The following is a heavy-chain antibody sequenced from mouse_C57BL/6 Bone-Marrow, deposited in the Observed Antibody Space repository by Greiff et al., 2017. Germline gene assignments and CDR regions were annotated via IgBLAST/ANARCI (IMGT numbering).Heavy chain of an antibody. CDR2: INPGSGGT. CDR1: GYAFTNYL. V-gene: IGHV1-54*01. Sequence: VQLQQSGAELVRPGTSVKVSCKASGYAFTNYLIEWVKQRPGQGLEWIGVINPGSGGTNYNEKFKGKATLTADKSSSTAYMQLSSLTSEDSAVYFCARSKNGDSWLDYGGRGTRVTVSA. CDR3: ARSKNGDSWLDY. J-gene: IGHJ3*01. D-gene: IGHD4-1*01.